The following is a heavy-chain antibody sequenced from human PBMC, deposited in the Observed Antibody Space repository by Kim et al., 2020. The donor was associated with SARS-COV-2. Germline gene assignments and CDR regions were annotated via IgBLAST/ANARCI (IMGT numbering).Heavy chain of an antibody. CDR3: ARDFSPPHYYYYGMDV. V-gene: IGHV3-66*01. Sequence: GGSLRLSCAASGFTVSSNYMSWVRQAPGKGLEWVSVIYSGGSTYYADSVKGRFTISRDNSKNTLYLQMNSLRAEDTAVYYCARDFSPPHYYYYGMDVWGQGTTFTVSS. J-gene: IGHJ6*02. CDR1: GFTVSSNY. CDR2: IYSGGST.